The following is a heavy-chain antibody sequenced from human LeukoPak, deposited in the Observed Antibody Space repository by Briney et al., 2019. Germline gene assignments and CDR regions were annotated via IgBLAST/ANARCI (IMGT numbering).Heavy chain of an antibody. CDR3: ARDRVSYYYDSSGYPGSGYFDY. V-gene: IGHV1-69*05. CDR1: GGTFGSYA. J-gene: IGHJ4*02. CDR2: IIPIFGTA. Sequence: SVKVSCKASGGTFGSYAISWVRQAPGQGLEWMGGIIPIFGTANYAQKFQGRVTITTDESTSTAYMELSSLRSEDTAVYYCARDRVSYYYDSSGYPGSGYFDYWGQGTLVTVSS. D-gene: IGHD3-22*01.